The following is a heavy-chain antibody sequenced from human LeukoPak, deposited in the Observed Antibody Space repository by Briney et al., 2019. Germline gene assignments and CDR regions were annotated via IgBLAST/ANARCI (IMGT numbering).Heavy chain of an antibody. V-gene: IGHV3-23*01. CDR2: IIGSGSST. D-gene: IGHD6-13*01. CDR1: GFTFSSYA. Sequence: PGGSLRLSCAASGFTFSSYAMSWVSQAPGKWLEWVSAIIGSGSSTYYADSVKGRFTISRDNSKNTLFLQMNSLRAEDTAVYYCAKDRAQQLVLDFWGQGTLVTVSS. J-gene: IGHJ4*02. CDR3: AKDRAQQLVLDF.